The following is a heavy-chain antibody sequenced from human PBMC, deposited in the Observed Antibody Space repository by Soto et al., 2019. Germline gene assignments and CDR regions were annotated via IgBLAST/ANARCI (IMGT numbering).Heavy chain of an antibody. CDR1: GFTFSSYS. D-gene: IGHD2-2*02. Sequence: GGSLRLSCVDSGFTFSSYSMSWVRQAPGKGLEWVSSIGASSSPIFYADSVKGRFTITRDNAKNSLYLQMNSLRAEDTAVYYCVRGGRGYTRDDVFDIWGQGTMVTVSS. J-gene: IGHJ3*02. CDR2: IGASSSPI. CDR3: VRGGRGYTRDDVFDI. V-gene: IGHV3-21*06.